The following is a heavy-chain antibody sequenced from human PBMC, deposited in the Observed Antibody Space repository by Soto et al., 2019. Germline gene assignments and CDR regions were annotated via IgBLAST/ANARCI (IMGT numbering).Heavy chain of an antibody. D-gene: IGHD2-8*01. Sequence: PSETRSLTCTVSGGSVSSGRYYWSWIRQPPGKGLEWIGYIYYSGSTNYNPSLKSRVTISVDTSKNQFSLKLSSVTAADTAVYYCARENGYCTNGVCPAPFAYWGQGTLVTVS. CDR3: ARENGYCTNGVCPAPFAY. J-gene: IGHJ4*02. CDR2: IYYSGST. CDR1: GGSVSSGRYY. V-gene: IGHV4-61*01.